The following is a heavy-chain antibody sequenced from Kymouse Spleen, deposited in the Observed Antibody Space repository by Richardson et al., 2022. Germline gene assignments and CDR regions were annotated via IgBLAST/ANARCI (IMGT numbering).Heavy chain of an antibody. V-gene: IGHV4-34*01. J-gene: IGHJ4*02. D-gene: IGHD2-2*02. CDR1: GGSFSGYY. CDR2: INHSGST. CDR3: ARGPYQPLLPFDY. Sequence: QVQLQQWGAGLLKPSETLSLTCAVYGGSFSGYYWSWIRQPPGKGLEWIGEINHSGSTNYNPSLKSRVTISVDTSKNQFSLKLSSVTAADTAVYYCARGPYQPLLPFDYWGQGTLVTVSS.